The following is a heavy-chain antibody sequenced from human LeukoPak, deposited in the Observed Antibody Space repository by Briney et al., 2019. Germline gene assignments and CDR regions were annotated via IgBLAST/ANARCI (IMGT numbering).Heavy chain of an antibody. CDR2: ISNNDGSNK. D-gene: IGHD3-16*02. V-gene: IGHV3-30-3*01. J-gene: IGHJ4*02. Sequence: PGTSLRLSCAASGFTFKSYAMHWVRQAPGKGLEWVAVISNNDGSNKYYADSVKGRFTISRDNSNNTLYLQMNSLRAEDTAVYYCAKGRNLGDLSLDYWGQGTLVTVSS. CDR1: GFTFKSYA. CDR3: AKGRNLGDLSLDY.